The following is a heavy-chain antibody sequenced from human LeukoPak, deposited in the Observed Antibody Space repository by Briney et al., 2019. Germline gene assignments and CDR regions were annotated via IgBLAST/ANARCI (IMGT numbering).Heavy chain of an antibody. CDR2: ISGSGGST. D-gene: IGHD3/OR15-3a*01. J-gene: IGHJ4*02. CDR3: AKYFGTHAVLYYFDY. Sequence: ETLSLTCAVYGGSFSGYYWSWIRQPPGKGLEWVSAISGSGGSTYYADSVKGRFTISRDNSKNTLYLQMNSLRAEDTAVYYCAKYFGTHAVLYYFDYWGQGTLVTVSS. V-gene: IGHV3-23*01. CDR1: GGSFSGYY.